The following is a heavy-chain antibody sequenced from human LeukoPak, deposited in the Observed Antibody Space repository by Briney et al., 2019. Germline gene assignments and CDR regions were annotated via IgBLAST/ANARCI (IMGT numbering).Heavy chain of an antibody. D-gene: IGHD3-3*01. CDR1: GYTFTSYY. J-gene: IGHJ4*02. Sequence: ASVKVSCKESGYTFTSYYMHWVRQAPGQGLEWMGIFNPSGGSTSYAQKFQGRVTMTRDTSISTAYMELSRLRSDDTAVYYCARDPYYDFWRGYYTTGGFDYWGQGTLVTVSS. CDR3: ARDPYYDFWRGYYTTGGFDY. CDR2: FNPSGGST. V-gene: IGHV1-46*01.